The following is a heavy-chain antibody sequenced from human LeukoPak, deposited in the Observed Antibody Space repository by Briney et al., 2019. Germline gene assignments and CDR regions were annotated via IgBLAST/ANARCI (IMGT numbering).Heavy chain of an antibody. CDR2: IYYSGST. CDR1: GGSISSYY. V-gene: IGHV4-59*08. CDR3: ARVAGMDRSLVGMDV. D-gene: IGHD6-19*01. Sequence: SETLSLTCTVSGGSISSYYWSWIRQPPGKGLEWIGYIYYSGSTNYNPSLKSRVTISVDTSKNQFSLKLSSVTAADTAVYYCARVAGMDRSLVGMDVWGQGTTVTVSS. J-gene: IGHJ6*02.